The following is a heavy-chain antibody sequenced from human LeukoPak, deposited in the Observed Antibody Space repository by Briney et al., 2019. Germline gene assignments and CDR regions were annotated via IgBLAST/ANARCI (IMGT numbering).Heavy chain of an antibody. CDR2: IYYSGST. D-gene: IGHD6-13*01. J-gene: IGHJ4*02. CDR1: GGSISSYY. Sequence: SETLSLTCPVSGGSISSYYWSWLRQPPGKGLAWIGYIYYSGSTDYNPSLKSRVTISVDTSKNQFSLKLSSVTAADTAVYYCARSYSSSWYYYYWGQGTLVTVSS. CDR3: ARSYSSSWYYYY. V-gene: IGHV4-59*01.